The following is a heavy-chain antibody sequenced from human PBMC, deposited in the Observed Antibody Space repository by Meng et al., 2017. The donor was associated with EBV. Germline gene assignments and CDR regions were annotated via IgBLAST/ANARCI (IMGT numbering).Heavy chain of an antibody. CDR2: FLPRLGAP. CDR3: ASESGRGYTPDY. V-gene: IGHV1-69*01. J-gene: IGHJ4*02. Sequence: VQPVGGVKKPGSSVKVSCKTSGGPFRYYAISWVRQAPGQGLEWLGGFLPRLGAPNYAQKFHGRVKITADESTSTHYMDLSSLRSEDTAIYYCASESGRGYTPDYWGQGTLVTVSS. D-gene: IGHD3-10*01. CDR1: GGPFRYYA.